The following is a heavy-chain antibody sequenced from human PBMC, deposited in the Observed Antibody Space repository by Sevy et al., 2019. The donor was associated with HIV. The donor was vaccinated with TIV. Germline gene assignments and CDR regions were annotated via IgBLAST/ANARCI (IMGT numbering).Heavy chain of an antibody. CDR2: FYYSEST. V-gene: IGHV4-39*01. D-gene: IGHD6-19*01. CDR3: ARAFRAVAGSYYFDY. CDR1: GGSISISSYY. Sequence: SETLSLTCTVSGGSISISSYYWGWIRQPSGNGLEWIGSFYYSESTYYNPSLKSRVTISVDTSKNQFSLKLSSVTAADAAVYYCARAFRAVAGSYYFDYWGQGTLVTVSS. J-gene: IGHJ4*02.